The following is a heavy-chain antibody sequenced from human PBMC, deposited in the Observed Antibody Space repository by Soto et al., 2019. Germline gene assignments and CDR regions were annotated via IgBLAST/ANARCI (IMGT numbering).Heavy chain of an antibody. CDR2: ISPIFGTP. J-gene: IGHJ4*02. Sequence: QVQLVQSGAEVKKPGSSVTVSCKASGGTFSSYTISWVRQAPGQGLEWMAGISPIFGTPIYAQKFQDRVTITAAATTMTAYMEMNRLTSEDTAVYYCARVVVGSRLSLDYWGQGTLVTISS. CDR3: ARVVVGSRLSLDY. CDR1: GGTFSSYT. D-gene: IGHD1-26*01. V-gene: IGHV1-69*01.